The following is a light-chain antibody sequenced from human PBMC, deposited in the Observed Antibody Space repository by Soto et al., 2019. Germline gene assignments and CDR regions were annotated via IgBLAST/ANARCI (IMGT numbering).Light chain of an antibody. CDR3: QQYNNWPPEP. Sequence: EIVMTQSPATLSVSPVERATLSCRASQSVSSNLAWYQQKPGQAPRLLIYVASTRATGIPARFSGSGSGTEFNLTISSRQSEEFAVYYCQQYNNWPPEPFVQGTKVDIK. V-gene: IGKV3-15*01. CDR2: VAS. CDR1: QSVSSN. J-gene: IGKJ1*01.